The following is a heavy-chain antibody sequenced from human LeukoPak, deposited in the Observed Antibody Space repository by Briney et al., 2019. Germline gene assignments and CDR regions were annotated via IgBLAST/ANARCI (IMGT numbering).Heavy chain of an antibody. D-gene: IGHD3-10*01. CDR2: INHSGST. V-gene: IGHV4-34*01. CDR1: GGSFSGYY. CDR3: ARVGRFGELLDY. Sequence: SETLSLTCAVYGGSFSGYYWSWIRQPPGKGLEWIGEINHSGSTYYNPSLKSRVTISVDTSKNQFSLKLSSVTAADTAVYYCARVGRFGELLDYWGQGTLVTVSS. J-gene: IGHJ4*02.